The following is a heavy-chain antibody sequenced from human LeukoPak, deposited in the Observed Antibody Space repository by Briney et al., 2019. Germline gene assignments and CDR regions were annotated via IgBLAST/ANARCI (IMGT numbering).Heavy chain of an antibody. J-gene: IGHJ4*02. Sequence: SQTLSLTCTVSGGSISSGGYYWSWIRQHPGKGLEWIGYIYYSGSTNYNPSLKSRVTISVDTSKNQFSLKLSSVTAADTAVYYCATNILWFGELFYYWGQGTLVTVSS. CDR3: ATNILWFGELFYY. CDR1: GGSISSGGYY. CDR2: IYYSGST. D-gene: IGHD3-10*01. V-gene: IGHV4-31*03.